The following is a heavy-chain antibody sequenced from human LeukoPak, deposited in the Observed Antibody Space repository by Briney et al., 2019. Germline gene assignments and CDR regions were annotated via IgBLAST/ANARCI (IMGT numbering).Heavy chain of an antibody. D-gene: IGHD6-19*01. CDR2: ISGSGGST. CDR1: GFTFSSYA. J-gene: IGHJ4*02. CDR3: AKDTGYGIAVVGRVFDY. Sequence: GGSLRLSCAASGFTFSSYAMSWVRQAPGKGLEWVSAISGSGGSTYYADSVKGRFTISRDNSKNTLYLQMNSLRAEDTAVYYCAKDTGYGIAVVGRVFDYWGQGTLVTVSS. V-gene: IGHV3-23*01.